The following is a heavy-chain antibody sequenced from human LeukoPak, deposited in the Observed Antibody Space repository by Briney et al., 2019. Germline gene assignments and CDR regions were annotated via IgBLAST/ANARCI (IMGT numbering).Heavy chain of an antibody. CDR3: ARGFYDYLWGSYRYNAFDI. CDR2: INHSGST. Sequence: SETLSLTCAVYGGSFSDYYWSWIRQPPGKGLEWIGEINHSGSTNYNPSLKSRVTISVDTSKNQFSLKLSSVTAADTAVYYCARGFYDYLWGSYRYNAFDIWGQGTMVAASS. V-gene: IGHV4-34*01. J-gene: IGHJ3*02. CDR1: GGSFSDYY. D-gene: IGHD3-16*02.